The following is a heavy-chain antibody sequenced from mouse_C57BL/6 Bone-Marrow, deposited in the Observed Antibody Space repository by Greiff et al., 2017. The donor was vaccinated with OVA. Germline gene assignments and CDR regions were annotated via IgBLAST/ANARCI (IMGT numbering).Heavy chain of an antibody. CDR2: IHPNSGST. CDR3: ARYYYGSSLY. D-gene: IGHD1-1*01. CDR1: GYTFTSYW. J-gene: IGHJ2*01. V-gene: IGHV1-64*01. Sequence: QVQLKQPGAELVKPGASVKLSCKASGYTFTSYWMHWVKQRPGQGLEWIGMIHPNSGSTNYNEKFKSKATLTVDKSSSTAYMQLSSLTSEDSAVYYCARYYYGSSLYWGQGTTLTVSS.